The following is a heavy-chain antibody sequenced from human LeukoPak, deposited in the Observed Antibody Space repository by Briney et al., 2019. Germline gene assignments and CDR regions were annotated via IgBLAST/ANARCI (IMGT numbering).Heavy chain of an antibody. D-gene: IGHD3-22*01. Sequence: SETLSLTCTVSGGSISSYYWSWIRQPPGKGLEWIGYIYTSGSTNYNPSLKSRATISVDTSKNQFSLKLSSVTAADTAVYYCARHGGYYDSSGYYSYYFDYWGQGTLVTVSS. V-gene: IGHV4-4*09. CDR3: ARHGGYYDSSGYYSYYFDY. J-gene: IGHJ4*02. CDR2: IYTSGST. CDR1: GGSISSYY.